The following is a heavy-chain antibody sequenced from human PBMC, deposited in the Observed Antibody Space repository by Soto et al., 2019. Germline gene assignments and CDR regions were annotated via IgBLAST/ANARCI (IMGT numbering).Heavy chain of an antibody. J-gene: IGHJ4*02. CDR3: ARDRGYDSSGYYLPVPYYFDY. CDR1: GGTFSSYA. CDR2: IIPIFGTA. V-gene: IGHV1-69*13. D-gene: IGHD3-22*01. Sequence: SVKVSCKASGGTFSSYAISWVRQAPGQGLEWMGGIIPIFGTANYAQKFQGRVTITADESTSTAYMELSSLRSEDTAVYYCARDRGYDSSGYYLPVPYYFDYWGQGTLVTVSS.